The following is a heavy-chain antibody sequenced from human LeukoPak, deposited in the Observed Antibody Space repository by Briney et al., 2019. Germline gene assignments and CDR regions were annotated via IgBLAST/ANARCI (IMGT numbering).Heavy chain of an antibody. V-gene: IGHV4-59*01. CDR2: ISYSGST. CDR3: ARVDDYYDSSGDYYFDF. J-gene: IGHJ4*02. Sequence: SETLSLTCTVSGGSISSYYWSWIRQPPGKGLEWIGYISYSGSTNYNPSLKSRVTISVDTSKRQFSLKLSSVTAADTAVYYCARVDDYYDSSGDYYFDFWGQGTLVTVSS. CDR1: GGSISSYY. D-gene: IGHD3-22*01.